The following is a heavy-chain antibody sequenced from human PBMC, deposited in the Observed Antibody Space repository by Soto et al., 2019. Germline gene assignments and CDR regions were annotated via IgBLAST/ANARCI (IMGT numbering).Heavy chain of an antibody. CDR1: GFTFSTST. CDR3: AREDYDGMDV. CDR2: ISSGSSYI. Sequence: EVQLVESGGGLVKPGGSLRLSFAASGFTFSTSTMHWVRQAPGKGLEWVSSISSGSSYIYYADSVKGRFTISRDNAKNSLYLQMNSLRAEDTAVYYCAREDYDGMDVWGQGTTVTVSS. V-gene: IGHV3-21*01. J-gene: IGHJ6*02.